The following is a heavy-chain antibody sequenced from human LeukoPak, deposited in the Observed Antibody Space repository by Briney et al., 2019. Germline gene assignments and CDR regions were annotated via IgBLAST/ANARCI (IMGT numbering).Heavy chain of an antibody. D-gene: IGHD2-15*01. CDR1: GYRFSDYY. J-gene: IGHJ4*02. Sequence: ASVKASCKASGYRFSDYYMHWVRQAPGQGLEWVGWVNSNSGGTHYAQKFEGRVTMTRDTSISTAYMELTRLKSDDTAVYYCARGYCSGGSCYHFDSWGQGTLVTVSS. CDR2: VNSNSGGT. V-gene: IGHV1-2*02. CDR3: ARGYCSGGSCYHFDS.